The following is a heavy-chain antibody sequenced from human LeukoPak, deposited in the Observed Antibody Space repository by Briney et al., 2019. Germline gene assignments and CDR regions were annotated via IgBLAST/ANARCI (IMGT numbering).Heavy chain of an antibody. CDR2: TYYRSKWYN. V-gene: IGHV6-1*01. CDR1: GDSVSSNSAA. CDR3: ARDLNVVVPARLRYGMDV. D-gene: IGHD2-2*01. J-gene: IGHJ6*04. Sequence: SQTLSLNCAISGDSVSSNSAAWNWVRQSPSRGLEWLGRTYYRSKWYNDYAVSVKSRITINPDTSKNQFPLQLNSVTPEDTAVYYCARDLNVVVPARLRYGMDVWGKGTTVTVSS.